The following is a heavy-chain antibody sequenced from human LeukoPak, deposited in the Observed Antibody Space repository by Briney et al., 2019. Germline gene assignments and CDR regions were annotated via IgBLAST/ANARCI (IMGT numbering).Heavy chain of an antibody. Sequence: GGSLRLSCAASGFTSSDYYMSWIDQAPGKGLEWVSYISSSSSYTNYADSVKGRFTISRDNAKNSLYLQMNSLRAEDTAVYYCASFEKGYGFGCWGQGTLVTVSS. CDR3: ASFEKGYGFGC. V-gene: IGHV3-11*03. J-gene: IGHJ4*02. CDR2: ISSSSSYT. CDR1: GFTSSDYY. D-gene: IGHD5-18*01.